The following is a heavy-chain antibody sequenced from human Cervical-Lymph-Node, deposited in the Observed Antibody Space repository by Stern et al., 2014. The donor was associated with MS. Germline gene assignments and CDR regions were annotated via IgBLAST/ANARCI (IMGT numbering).Heavy chain of an antibody. CDR3: AREEAEWLRYRGFDY. V-gene: IGHV3-30*01. J-gene: IGHJ4*02. CDR2: ISYDGSNK. CDR1: GFTFSSYA. Sequence: QVQLVESGGGVVQPGRSLRLSCAASGFTFSSYAMHWVRQAPGKGLEWGAVISYDGSNKYYADSVKGRFTISRDNSKNTLYLQMNSLRAEDTAVYYCAREEAEWLRYRGFDYWGQGTLVTVSS. D-gene: IGHD5-12*01.